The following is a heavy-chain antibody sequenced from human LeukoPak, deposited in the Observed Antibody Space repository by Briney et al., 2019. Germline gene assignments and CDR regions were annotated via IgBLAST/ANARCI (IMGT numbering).Heavy chain of an antibody. J-gene: IGHJ3*01. V-gene: IGHV3-33*06. Sequence: AGRSLRLSCAASGFTFSDYAMHWVRQAPGKGLEGVAHIWYDGSNEKYADSVKGRFIISRDNYKNALYFQMNSLRAEDTAVYYCAKGIQPSDKNGLDLWGQGTLVTVSS. D-gene: IGHD5-18*01. CDR3: AKGIQPSDKNGLDL. CDR1: GFTFSDYA. CDR2: IWYDGSNE.